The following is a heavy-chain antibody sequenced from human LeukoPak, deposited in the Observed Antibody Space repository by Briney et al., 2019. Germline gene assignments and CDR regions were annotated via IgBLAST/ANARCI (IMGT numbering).Heavy chain of an antibody. D-gene: IGHD3-16*01. V-gene: IGHV3-74*01. J-gene: IGHJ5*02. CDR1: GFSFSTYW. CDR2: TNADGSIT. CDR3: GRDLGGRGGA. Sequence: QPGGSLRLSCAASGFSFSTYWMHWVRHVPGTGPVWVSRTNADGSITDYTDSVKGRFTISRDNAKDTLYLQMNSLRPEDTAVYYCGRDLGGRGGAWGQGTLVTVSS.